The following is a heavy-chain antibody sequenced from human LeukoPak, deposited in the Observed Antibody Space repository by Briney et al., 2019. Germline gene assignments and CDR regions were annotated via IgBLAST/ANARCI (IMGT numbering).Heavy chain of an antibody. Sequence: GGSLRLSCAASGFTFSSYAMSWVRQAPGKGLEWVSAISGSGGSTYYADSVKGRFTISRDNSKNTLCLQMNSLRAEDTAVYYCAKDRSPYYYDSSGYLSAFDIWGQGTTVTVSS. CDR2: ISGSGGST. V-gene: IGHV3-23*01. CDR1: GFTFSSYA. J-gene: IGHJ3*02. D-gene: IGHD3-22*01. CDR3: AKDRSPYYYDSSGYLSAFDI.